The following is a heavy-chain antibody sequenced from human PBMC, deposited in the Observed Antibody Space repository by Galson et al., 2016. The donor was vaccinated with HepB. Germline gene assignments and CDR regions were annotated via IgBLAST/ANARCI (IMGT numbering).Heavy chain of an antibody. CDR2: VSYDGYNK. CDR3: VKDLIKMWNSPHDDYYSYFDV. V-gene: IGHV3-30*18. Sequence: SLRLSCAASGFTFSHYGMHWVRQAPGKGLEWVAVVSYDGYNKDYVDSVKGRFTISRDNSENTLYLQMNSLRDEDTAVYYCVKDLIKMWNSPHDDYYSYFDVWGKGTTVTVTS. D-gene: IGHD1-7*01. J-gene: IGHJ6*03. CDR1: GFTFSHYG.